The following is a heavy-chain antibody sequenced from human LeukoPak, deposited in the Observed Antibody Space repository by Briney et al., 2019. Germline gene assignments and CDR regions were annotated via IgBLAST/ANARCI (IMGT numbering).Heavy chain of an antibody. CDR2: INSNGRRT. Sequence: GGSLRLSCAASGFTFSSDSMHWVRQAPGEGLEFVSAINSNGRRTYYANSVKGRFTISRDISKITLCLQMGSLRAEDMAVYYCARVDYGSGCDSWGQGTLVTVSS. CDR3: ARVDYGSGCDS. D-gene: IGHD6-19*01. CDR1: GFTFSSDS. J-gene: IGHJ4*02. V-gene: IGHV3-64*01.